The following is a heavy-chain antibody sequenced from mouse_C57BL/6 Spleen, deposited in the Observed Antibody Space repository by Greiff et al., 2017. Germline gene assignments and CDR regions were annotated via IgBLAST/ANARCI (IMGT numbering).Heavy chain of an antibody. CDR3: TTYSNYVGYYFDY. V-gene: IGHV1-5*01. Sequence: VQLKQSGTVLARPGASVKMSCKTSGYTFTSYWMHWVKQRPGQGLEWIGAIYPGNSDTSYNQKFKGKAKLTAVTSASTAYMELSSLTNEDSAVYYCTTYSNYVGYYFDYWGQGTTLTVSS. D-gene: IGHD2-5*01. J-gene: IGHJ2*01. CDR1: GYTFTSYW. CDR2: IYPGNSDT.